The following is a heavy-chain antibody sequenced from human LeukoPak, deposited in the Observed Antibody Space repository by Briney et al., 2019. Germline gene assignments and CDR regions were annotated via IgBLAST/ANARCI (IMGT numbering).Heavy chain of an antibody. D-gene: IGHD1/OR15-1a*01. V-gene: IGHV4-39*07. J-gene: IGHJ6*03. CDR1: GGSISSSSYY. Sequence: SETLSLTCTVSGGSISSSSYYWGWIRQPPGKGLEWIGSIYHSGSTNYNPSLKSRVTISVDKSKNQFSLKLSSVTAADTAVYYCASDGALEQPNYYYMDVWGKGTTVTVSS. CDR2: IYHSGST. CDR3: ASDGALEQPNYYYMDV.